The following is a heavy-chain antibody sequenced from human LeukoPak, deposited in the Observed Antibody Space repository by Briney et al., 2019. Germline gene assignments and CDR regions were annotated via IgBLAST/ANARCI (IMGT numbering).Heavy chain of an antibody. V-gene: IGHV3-23*01. Sequence: GGSLRLSCAASGFTFSSYAMSWVRQAPGKGLEWVSAISGSGGSTYYADSVKGRFTISRGNSKNTLYLQMNSLRVEDTAVYYCAKMGLAVADTCYFDYWGQGTLVTVSS. CDR1: GFTFSSYA. D-gene: IGHD6-19*01. J-gene: IGHJ4*02. CDR2: ISGSGGST. CDR3: AKMGLAVADTCYFDY.